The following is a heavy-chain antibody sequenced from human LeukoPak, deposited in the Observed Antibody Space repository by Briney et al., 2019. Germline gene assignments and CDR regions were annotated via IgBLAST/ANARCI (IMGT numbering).Heavy chain of an antibody. CDR2: IDDSGST. J-gene: IGHJ4*02. CDR1: GGSITSYY. V-gene: IGHV4-59*01. D-gene: IGHD3-3*01. Sequence: AETLSLTCTLSGGSITSYYGSWIRQPPGKGLEWIVYIDDSGSTNYNPSLKSRVTISVDTSKNQFSLNLSSVTAADTAVYYCARGSGSGYYWEGELPTPYYFDYWGQGTLVTVSS. CDR3: ARGSGSGYYWEGELPTPYYFDY.